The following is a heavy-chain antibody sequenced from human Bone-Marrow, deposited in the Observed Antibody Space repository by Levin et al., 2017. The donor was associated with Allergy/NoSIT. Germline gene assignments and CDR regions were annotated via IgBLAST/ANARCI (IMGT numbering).Heavy chain of an antibody. J-gene: IGHJ6*02. CDR1: GFTFNDAW. CDR2: IKTKSEGETI. V-gene: IGHV3-15*01. Sequence: PGESLKISCAASGFTFNDAWMNWVRQAPGKGLEWVGRIKTKSEGETIDYAAPVRDRFAISRDDSRNTLYLQMNSLKTEDTAVYYCTTESRYYFDSSDYYGGHGMDVWGQGTTVTVSS. CDR3: TTESRYYFDSSDYYGGHGMDV. D-gene: IGHD3-22*01.